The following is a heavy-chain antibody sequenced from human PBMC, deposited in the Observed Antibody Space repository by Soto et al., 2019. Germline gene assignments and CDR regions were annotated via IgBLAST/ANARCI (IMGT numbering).Heavy chain of an antibody. D-gene: IGHD6-13*01. CDR3: ARMGTAAGTFYGMDV. CDR2: ISSSSSYT. V-gene: IGHV3-11*06. Sequence: QVQLVESGGGLVKPGGSLRLSCAASGFTFSDYYMSWIRQAPGKGPEWVSYISSSSSYTNYADSVKGRFTISRDNAKNSLYLQMNSLRAEDTAVYYCARMGTAAGTFYGMDVWGQGTTVTVSS. CDR1: GFTFSDYY. J-gene: IGHJ6*02.